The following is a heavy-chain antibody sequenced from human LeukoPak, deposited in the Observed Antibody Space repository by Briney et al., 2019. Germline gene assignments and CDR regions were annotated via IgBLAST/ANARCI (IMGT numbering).Heavy chain of an antibody. D-gene: IGHD5-24*01. CDR2: INHSGST. CDR3: ARSAGWLQLNFDY. J-gene: IGHJ4*02. Sequence: SETLSLTCAVYGGSFSGYYWSWIRQPPWKGLEWIGEINHSGSTNYNPSLKSRVTISVDTSKNQFSLKLSSVTAADTAVYYCARSAGWLQLNFDYWGQGTLVTVSS. V-gene: IGHV4-34*01. CDR1: GGSFSGYY.